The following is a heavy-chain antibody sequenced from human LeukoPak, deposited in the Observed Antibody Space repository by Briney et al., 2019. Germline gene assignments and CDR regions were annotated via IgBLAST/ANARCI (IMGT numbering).Heavy chain of an antibody. CDR3: TTAPWYYDFWSG. V-gene: IGHV3-23*01. CDR2: ISGSGGST. D-gene: IGHD3-3*01. Sequence: GGSLRLSCAASGFTFSSYAMSWVRQAPGKGLEWVSAISGSGGSTYYADSVKGRFTISRDNSKNTLYLQMNSLKTEDTAVYYCTTAPWYYDFWSGWGQGTLVTVSS. CDR1: GFTFSSYA. J-gene: IGHJ4*02.